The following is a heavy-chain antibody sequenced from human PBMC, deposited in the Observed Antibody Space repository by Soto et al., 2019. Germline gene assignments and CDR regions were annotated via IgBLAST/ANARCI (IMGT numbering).Heavy chain of an antibody. CDR3: ARNMDYYYGRGSGNGHGV. CDR1: GYTFTAYH. Sequence: QVRLVQSGAELKEPGDSVRVSCEASGYTFTAYHIDWVRQAPGQGLEWMGWINPKFGDTGYAQDFQGRVSMTSDMAISTVYMELSRLTSDDTAIYYCARNMDYYYGRGSGNGHGVWGQGTTVTVFS. V-gene: IGHV1-2*02. CDR2: INPKFGDT. D-gene: IGHD3-10*02. J-gene: IGHJ6*02.